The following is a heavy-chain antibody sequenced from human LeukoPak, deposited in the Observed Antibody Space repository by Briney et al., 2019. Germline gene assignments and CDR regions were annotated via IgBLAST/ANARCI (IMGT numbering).Heavy chain of an antibody. CDR2: IRNKANSYTT. J-gene: IGHJ4*02. V-gene: IGHV3-72*01. Sequence: GGSLRLSCAASGLTFSDHYMEWVRQAPGKGLEWVGRIRNKANSYTTEYAASVKGRFSISRDDSENSMYLQMNSLITEDTAVYYCGRAGPYNPLDYWGQGTLVTVSS. CDR1: GLTFSDHY. CDR3: GRAGPYNPLDY. D-gene: IGHD5-24*01.